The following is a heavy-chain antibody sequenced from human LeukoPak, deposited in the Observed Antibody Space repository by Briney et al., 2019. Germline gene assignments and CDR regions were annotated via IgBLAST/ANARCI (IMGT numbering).Heavy chain of an antibody. CDR3: ARDLSWFGEFDY. D-gene: IGHD3-10*01. CDR2: IWYDGSNK. J-gene: IGHJ4*02. V-gene: IGHV3-33*01. CDR1: GFTLSSYG. Sequence: GGSLTLSCAASGFTLSSYGMHWLRQAPGQGREGVADIWYDGSNKYYADSVKARFTISGDNSKNTLYLQMNSLRAEDTAVYYCARDLSWFGEFDYWGQGTLVTVSS.